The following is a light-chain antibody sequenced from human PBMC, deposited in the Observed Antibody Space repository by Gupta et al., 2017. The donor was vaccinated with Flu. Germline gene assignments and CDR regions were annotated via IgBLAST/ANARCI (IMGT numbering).Light chain of an antibody. CDR1: GHSSYA. V-gene: IGLV4-69*01. J-gene: IGLJ3*02. Sequence: GHSSYAIAWRRHQPEKGPRYLMKLNSDDSHSKGDGVPVRFSGSGSRAERYLTIANVQAEGESYYYCQTRGTDILVFGGGTKLTVL. CDR3: QTRGTDILV. CDR2: LNSDDSH.